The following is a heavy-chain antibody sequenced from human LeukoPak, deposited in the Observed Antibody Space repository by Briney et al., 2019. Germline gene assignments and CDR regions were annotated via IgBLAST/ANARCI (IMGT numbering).Heavy chain of an antibody. CDR3: ARAFNYYDSSGPPLDAFDI. V-gene: IGHV4-59*01. J-gene: IGHJ3*02. CDR2: IYYSGST. D-gene: IGHD3-22*01. Sequence: KPSETLSLTCTVSGGSISSYYWSWIRQPPGKGLEWIGYIYYSGSTNYNPSLKSRVTISVDTSKNQFSLKLSSVTAADTAVYYCARAFNYYDSSGPPLDAFDIWGQGTMVTVSS. CDR1: GGSISSYY.